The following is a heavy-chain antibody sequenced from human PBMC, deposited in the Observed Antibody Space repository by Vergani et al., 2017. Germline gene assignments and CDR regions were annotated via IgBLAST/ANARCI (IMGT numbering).Heavy chain of an antibody. Sequence: QVQLVQSGAEVKKPGASVKVSCKASGYTFTSYYMHWVRQAPGQGLEWMGIINPSGGSTSYAQKFQGIVTMTRDTSTSPVYMELSSLRSEDTAVYYCARGVRYCSSTSCYTFYYYYMDVWGKGTTVTVSS. V-gene: IGHV1-46*01. CDR1: GYTFTSYY. CDR2: INPSGGST. CDR3: ARGVRYCSSTSCYTFYYYYMDV. D-gene: IGHD2-2*02. J-gene: IGHJ6*03.